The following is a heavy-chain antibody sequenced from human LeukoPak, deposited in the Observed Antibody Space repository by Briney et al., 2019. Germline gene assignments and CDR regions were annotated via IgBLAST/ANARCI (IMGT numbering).Heavy chain of an antibody. V-gene: IGHV1-46*01. CDR1: GYSFTSHY. Sequence: ASVKVSCKASGYSFTSHYMHWVRQAPGQGLEWLGLINPSGSSTLYAQKLQGRVTMTTDTSTSTAYMELRSLRSDDTAVYYCARDGGWDRGDYWGQGTLVTVSS. J-gene: IGHJ4*02. D-gene: IGHD6-19*01. CDR3: ARDGGWDRGDY. CDR2: INPSGSST.